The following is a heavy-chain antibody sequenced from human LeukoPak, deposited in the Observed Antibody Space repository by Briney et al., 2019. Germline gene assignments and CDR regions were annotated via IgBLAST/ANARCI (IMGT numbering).Heavy chain of an antibody. CDR3: ASSSITMVRGPYYFDY. V-gene: IGHV4-34*01. Sequence: SETLSLTCAVYGGSFSGYFWNWIRQPPGKGLEWLGEIDHSGNTNYDPSLKSRVTISVDTSKNQFSLKLSSVTAADTAVYYCASSSITMVRGPYYFDYWGQGTLVTVSS. D-gene: IGHD3-10*01. CDR1: GGSFSGYF. CDR2: IDHSGNT. J-gene: IGHJ4*02.